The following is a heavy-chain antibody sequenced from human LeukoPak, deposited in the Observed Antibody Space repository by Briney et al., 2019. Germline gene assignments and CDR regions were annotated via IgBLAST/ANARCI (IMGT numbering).Heavy chain of an antibody. CDR2: IIPIFGTA. D-gene: IGHD6-6*01. V-gene: IGHV1-69*13. CDR3: ARLDEYSSSSRYYGMDV. CDR1: GYTFTIYG. J-gene: IGHJ6*02. Sequence: GASVKVSCKASGYTFTIYGISWVRQAPGQELEWMGGIIPIFGTANYAQKFQGRVTITADESTSTAYMELSSLRSEDTAVYYCARLDEYSSSSRYYGMDVWGQGTTVTVSS.